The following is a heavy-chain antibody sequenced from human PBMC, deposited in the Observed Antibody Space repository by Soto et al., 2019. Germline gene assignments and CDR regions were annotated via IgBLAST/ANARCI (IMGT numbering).Heavy chain of an antibody. D-gene: IGHD6-19*01. J-gene: IGHJ3*02. CDR2: IYYSGST. V-gene: IGHV4-59*01. CDR1: GGSISSYY. CDR3: ASQIAVAGYDAFDI. Sequence: PSETLSLTCTVSGGSISSYYWSWIPQPPGKGLEWIGYIYYSGSTNYNPSLKSRVTISVDTSKNQFSLKLSSVTAADTAVYYCASQIAVAGYDAFDIWGQGTMVTVSS.